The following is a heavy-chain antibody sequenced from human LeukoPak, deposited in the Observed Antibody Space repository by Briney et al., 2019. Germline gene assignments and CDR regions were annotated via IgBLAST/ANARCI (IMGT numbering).Heavy chain of an antibody. V-gene: IGHV1-2*02. Sequence: ASVKVPCKTSGYTFTDYYMHWVRQAPGQGLEWMGWINPNSGGTNYAQKLQGRVTMTTDTSTSTAYMELWSLRSDDTAVYYCARRGYSSLRYYFDYWGQGTLVTVSS. CDR2: INPNSGGT. J-gene: IGHJ4*02. CDR3: ARRGYSSLRYYFDY. CDR1: GYTFTDYY. D-gene: IGHD6-13*01.